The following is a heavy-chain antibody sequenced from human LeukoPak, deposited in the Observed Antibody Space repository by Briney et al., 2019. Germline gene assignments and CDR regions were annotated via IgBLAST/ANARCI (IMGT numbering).Heavy chain of an antibody. CDR1: GYTFTGYY. CDR2: ISAYNGNT. J-gene: IGHJ4*02. CDR3: ARVATQRYPFGQFDY. D-gene: IGHD3-10*01. V-gene: IGHV1-18*04. Sequence: ASVKVSCKASGYTFTGYYMHWVRQAPGQGLEWMGWISAYNGNTNYAQKLQGRVTMTTDTSTSTAYMELRSLRSDDTAVYYCARVATQRYPFGQFDYWGQGTLVTVSS.